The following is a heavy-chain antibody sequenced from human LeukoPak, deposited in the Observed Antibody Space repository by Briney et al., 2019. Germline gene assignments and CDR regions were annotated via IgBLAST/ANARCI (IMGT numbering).Heavy chain of an antibody. J-gene: IGHJ6*02. D-gene: IGHD2-15*01. V-gene: IGHV1-69*13. Sequence: PMASVKVSCKASGGTFSSYAISWVRRAPGQGLEWMGGIIPIFGTANYAQKFQGRVTITADESTSTAYMELSSLRSEDTAVYYCARAILYYYYYYGMDVWGQGTTVTVSS. CDR2: IIPIFGTA. CDR1: GGTFSSYA. CDR3: ARAILYYYYYYGMDV.